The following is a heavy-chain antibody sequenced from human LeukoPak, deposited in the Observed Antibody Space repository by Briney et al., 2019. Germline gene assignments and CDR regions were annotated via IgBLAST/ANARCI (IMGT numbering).Heavy chain of an antibody. J-gene: IGHJ4*02. CDR1: GGSISSGDYY. D-gene: IGHD3-10*01. CDR3: ASRTYYYGSETYYGGGFFDY. CDR2: IYYSGST. Sequence: SETLSLTCTVSGGSISSGDYYWSWIRQPPRKGLEWIGYIYYSGSTYYNPSLKSRVTISLDTSKNQFSLKLSSVTAADTAVYYCASRTYYYGSETYYGGGFFDYWGQGTLVTVSS. V-gene: IGHV4-30-4*01.